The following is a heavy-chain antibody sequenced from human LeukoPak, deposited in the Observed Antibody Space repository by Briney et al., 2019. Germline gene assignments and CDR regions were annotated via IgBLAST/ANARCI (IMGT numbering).Heavy chain of an antibody. D-gene: IGHD5-18*01. J-gene: IGHJ4*02. V-gene: IGHV4-39*01. Sequence: SETLCLTCAVSGGSFGSSSYYWGWIRQPPGKGLEWIGSIYYSGSTYYNPALKSRVHISVDTSKNQFSLKLRSVTAADTAVYYCSRRDRFGMVTGYWGQGTLVTVSS. CDR1: GGSFGSSSYY. CDR2: IYYSGST. CDR3: SRRDRFGMVTGY.